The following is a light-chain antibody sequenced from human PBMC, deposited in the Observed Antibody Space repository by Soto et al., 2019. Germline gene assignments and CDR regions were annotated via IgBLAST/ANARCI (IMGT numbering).Light chain of an antibody. V-gene: IGLV2-14*01. J-gene: IGLJ1*01. CDR3: KSFTTSDSYV. CDR1: SSDVGAYNY. Sequence: QSVLTQPASVSGSPGQSIAISCTGTSSDVGAYNYVSWYLQYPGKAPKVVIFDVSFRPSGVSDRFSGSKSGNTASLTISGPHAEDEADYYRKSFTTSDSYVYGTATKVTVL. CDR2: DVS.